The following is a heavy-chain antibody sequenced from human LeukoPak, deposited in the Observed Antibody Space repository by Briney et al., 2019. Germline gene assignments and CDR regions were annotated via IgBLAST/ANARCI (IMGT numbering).Heavy chain of an antibody. J-gene: IGHJ4*02. D-gene: IGHD6-19*01. Sequence: KTSETLSLTCTGSGGSISSGSYYWRWIRQPAGKGLEWIGRIYTSGSTNYNPSLKSRVTISVDTSKNQFSLKLSSVTAADTAVYYCARSSGIAVAGTIDYWGQGTLVTVSS. V-gene: IGHV4-61*02. CDR2: IYTSGST. CDR3: ARSSGIAVAGTIDY. CDR1: GGSISSGSYY.